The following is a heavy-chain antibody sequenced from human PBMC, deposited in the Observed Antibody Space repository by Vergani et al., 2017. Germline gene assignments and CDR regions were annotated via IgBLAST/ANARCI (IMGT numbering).Heavy chain of an antibody. V-gene: IGHV4-59*01. CDR3: AGGSGDNY. CDR1: GGSISNYY. J-gene: IGHJ4*02. D-gene: IGHD7-27*01. CDR2: IYYSGST. Sequence: QVQLQESGPGLVKPSETLSLTCTVSGGSISNYYWSWIRQPPGKGLEWIGYIYYSGSTTYNPSLKSRVTISVDTSKNQFSLKLSSVTAADTAVYYCAGGSGDNYWGQGTLVTVSS.